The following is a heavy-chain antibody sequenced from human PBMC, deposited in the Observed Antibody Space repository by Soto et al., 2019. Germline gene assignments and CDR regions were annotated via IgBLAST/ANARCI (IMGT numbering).Heavy chain of an antibody. Sequence: EVQLVESGGGLVKPGGSLRLSCAASGFTFSSYSMNWVRQAPGKGLEWVSSISSSSSYIYYADSVKGRFTISRDNAKNSLYLQMNSLRAEYTAVYYCARGPLPEYYYDSSGYYPWYFDLWGRGTLVTVSS. CDR3: ARGPLPEYYYDSSGYYPWYFDL. V-gene: IGHV3-21*01. J-gene: IGHJ2*01. CDR1: GFTFSSYS. D-gene: IGHD3-22*01. CDR2: ISSSSSYI.